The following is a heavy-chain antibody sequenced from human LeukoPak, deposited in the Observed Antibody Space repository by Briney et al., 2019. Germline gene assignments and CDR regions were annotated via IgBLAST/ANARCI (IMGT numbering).Heavy chain of an antibody. CDR3: AKDPRVATIEIFDY. D-gene: IGHD5-12*01. V-gene: IGHV3-23*01. Sequence: GGCLRLSCAASGFTFSSYAMSWVRQAPGKALEWGSSMSGGGGVTYYADSVKGRFTISRDNSKNTLYLQMNSLRAEDTAVYYCAKDPRVATIEIFDYWGQGALVTVSS. J-gene: IGHJ4*02. CDR1: GFTFSSYA. CDR2: MSGGGGVT.